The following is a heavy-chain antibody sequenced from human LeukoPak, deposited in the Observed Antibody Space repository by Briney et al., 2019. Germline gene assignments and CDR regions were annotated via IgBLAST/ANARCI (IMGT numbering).Heavy chain of an antibody. V-gene: IGHV3-53*01. CDR1: GFTVSSNY. J-gene: IGHJ4*02. CDR2: IYSGGST. Sequence: GGSLRLSCAASGFTVSSNYMSWVRQAPGKGLEWVSVIYSGGSTYYADSVKGRFTISRDNSKNTLYLQMNSLRAEDTAVYYCARDSSSGSFDYWGQGTLVTVSS. D-gene: IGHD6-19*01. CDR3: ARDSSSGSFDY.